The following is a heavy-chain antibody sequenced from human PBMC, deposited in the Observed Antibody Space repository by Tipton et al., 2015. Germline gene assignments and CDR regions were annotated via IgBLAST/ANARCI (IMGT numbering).Heavy chain of an antibody. CDR3: ARDITSDLWTFDY. CDR2: ISSYSVTI. J-gene: IGHJ4*02. D-gene: IGHD1-14*01. Sequence: GSLRLSCAASGFTFSDYSMNWVRQSPGKGLEWVSYISSYSVTIYYADSVKGRFTISRDNAENSLYLQMNSLRAEDTAVYYCARDITSDLWTFDYWGQGTLVTVSS. V-gene: IGHV3-48*01. CDR1: GFTFSDYS.